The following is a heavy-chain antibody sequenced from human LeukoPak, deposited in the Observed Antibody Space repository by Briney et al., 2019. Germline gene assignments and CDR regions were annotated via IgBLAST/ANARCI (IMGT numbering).Heavy chain of an antibody. CDR2: IYYSGST. Sequence: SETLSLTCTVSGGFISSYYWSWIRQPPGKGLEWIGYIYYSGSTNYNPSLKSRVTISVDTSKNQFSLKLSSVTAADTAVYYCARGSGSNYLSYWGQGTLVTVSS. CDR1: GGFISSYY. J-gene: IGHJ4*02. D-gene: IGHD4-11*01. CDR3: ARGSGSNYLSY. V-gene: IGHV4-59*01.